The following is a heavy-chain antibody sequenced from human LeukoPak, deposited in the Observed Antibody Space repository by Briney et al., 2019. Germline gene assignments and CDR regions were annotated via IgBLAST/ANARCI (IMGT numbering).Heavy chain of an antibody. V-gene: IGHV1-2*02. CDR2: INPNSGGT. J-gene: IGHJ4*02. D-gene: IGHD1-26*01. CDR1: GYTFTGYY. Sequence: ASVKVSCKASGYTFTGYYMHWVRQAPGQGLEWMGWINPNSGGTNYAQKFQGRVTMTRDTSTSTAYMELSSLRSEDTAIYPGPPRYFLEADVRSVAFFDYWGQGTLVTVSS. CDR3: PPRYFLEADVRSVAFFDY.